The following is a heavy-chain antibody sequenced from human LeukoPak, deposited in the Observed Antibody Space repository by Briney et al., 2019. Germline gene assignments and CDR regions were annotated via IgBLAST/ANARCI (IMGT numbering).Heavy chain of an antibody. CDR3: ARDDSNYYDSSGFDY. V-gene: IGHV4-59*01. J-gene: IGHJ4*02. CDR2: IYYSGST. Sequence: SETLSLTCTVSGGSISSYYWSWIRQPPGNGLEWIGYIYYSGSTNYNPSLKSRVTISVDMSKNQFSLKLTSVTAADTAVYYCARDDSNYYDSSGFDYWGQGTLVTVSS. D-gene: IGHD3-22*01. CDR1: GGSISSYY.